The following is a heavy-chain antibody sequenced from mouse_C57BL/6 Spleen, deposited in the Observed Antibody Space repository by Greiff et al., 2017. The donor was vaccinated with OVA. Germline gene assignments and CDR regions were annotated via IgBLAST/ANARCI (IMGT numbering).Heavy chain of an antibody. V-gene: IGHV10-1*01. CDR1: GFSFNTYA. Sequence: EVQVVESGGGLVQPKGSLKLSCAASGFSFNTYAMNWVRQAPGKGLEWVARIRSKSNNYATYYADSVKDRFTISRDDSESMLYLQMNNLKTEDTAMYYCVRGGQRDYYAMDYWGQGTSVTVSS. D-gene: IGHD3-3*01. J-gene: IGHJ4*01. CDR2: IRSKSNNYAT. CDR3: VRGGQRDYYAMDY.